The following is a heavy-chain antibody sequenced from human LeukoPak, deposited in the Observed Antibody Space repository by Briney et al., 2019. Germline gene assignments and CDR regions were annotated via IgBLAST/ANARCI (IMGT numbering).Heavy chain of an antibody. CDR2: IIPVFGTT. CDR3: ARCSPGDSSNFYAVLQY. J-gene: IGHJ4*02. Sequence: GSSVKVSCKASGGTFSSYAVSWVRLTPGQGLEWLGGIIPVFGTTTYAQKFQAKVTMTADKSTNTAYLEISSLTSDDTAVYYCARCSPGDSSNFYAVLQYWGQGTQVTVPT. CDR1: GGTFSSYA. V-gene: IGHV1-69*06. D-gene: IGHD3-22*01.